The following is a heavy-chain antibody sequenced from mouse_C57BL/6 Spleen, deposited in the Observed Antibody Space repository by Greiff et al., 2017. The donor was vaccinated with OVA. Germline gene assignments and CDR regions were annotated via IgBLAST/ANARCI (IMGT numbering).Heavy chain of an antibody. J-gene: IGHJ2*01. CDR2: IDPSDSYT. D-gene: IGHD1-1*01. CDR1: GYTFTSYW. CDR3: ARRVTTVADD. Sequence: QVQLQQPGAELVKPGASVKLSCKASGYTFTSYWMQWVKQRPGQGLEWIGEIDPSDSYTNYTPKFKGKTTLTVDTSSSTAYMQLSSLTSEDSAVYYCARRVTTVADDWGQGTTLTVSS. V-gene: IGHV1-50*01.